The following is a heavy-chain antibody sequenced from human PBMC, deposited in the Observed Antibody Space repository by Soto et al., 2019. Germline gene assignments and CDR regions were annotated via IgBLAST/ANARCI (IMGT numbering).Heavy chain of an antibody. V-gene: IGHV4-4*07. D-gene: IGHD6-13*01. CDR3: ARGIAAAGPFDY. J-gene: IGHJ4*02. CDR2: IYTSGST. Sequence: SETLSLTWTVSGGTISSYYWSWIRQPAGKGLEWIGRIYTSGSTNYNPSLKSRVTMSVDTSKNQFSLKLSSVTAADTAVYYCARGIAAAGPFDYWGQGTLVTVSS. CDR1: GGTISSYY.